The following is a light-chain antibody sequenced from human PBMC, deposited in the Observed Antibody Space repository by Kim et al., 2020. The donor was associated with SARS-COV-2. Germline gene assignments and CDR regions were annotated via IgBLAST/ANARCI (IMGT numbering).Light chain of an antibody. CDR1: KLGDKY. CDR3: QAWDSTTAVV. J-gene: IGLJ2*01. V-gene: IGLV3-1*01. Sequence: SPGQTASITCSGDKLGDKYACWYQQKPGQSPVLVIYQDSKRPSGIPERVSGSNSGNTATLTISGTQAMDEADYYCQAWDSTTAVVFGGGTQLTVL. CDR2: QDS.